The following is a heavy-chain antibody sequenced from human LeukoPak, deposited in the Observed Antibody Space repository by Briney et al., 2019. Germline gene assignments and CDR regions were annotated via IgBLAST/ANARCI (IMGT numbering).Heavy chain of an antibody. CDR1: GFTFDDYA. Sequence: GGSLRLSCAASGFTFDDYAMHWVRQAPGKGLEWVSSISSSSSYIYYADSVKGRFTISRDNAKNSLYLQMNSLRAEDTAVYYCASDPYYGSGSWRDYWGQGTLVTVSS. D-gene: IGHD3-10*01. V-gene: IGHV3-21*01. J-gene: IGHJ4*02. CDR2: ISSSSSYI. CDR3: ASDPYYGSGSWRDY.